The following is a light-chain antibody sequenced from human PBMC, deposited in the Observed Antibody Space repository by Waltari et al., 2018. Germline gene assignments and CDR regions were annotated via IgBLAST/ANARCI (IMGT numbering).Light chain of an antibody. CDR1: QRVSSY. J-gene: IGKJ4*01. CDR2: DAS. Sequence: VLTQSPATLSLSPGERSTLSCRASQRVSSYLNWYQQKPGQAPRLLIYDASNRATGIPARFSGSGSGTDFTLTISSLEPEDFAVYYCQQRSNWPPLTFGGGTKVEIK. CDR3: QQRSNWPPLT. V-gene: IGKV3-11*01.